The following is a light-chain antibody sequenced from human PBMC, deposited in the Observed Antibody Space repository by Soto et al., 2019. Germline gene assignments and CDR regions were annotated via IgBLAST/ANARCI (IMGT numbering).Light chain of an antibody. V-gene: IGKV1-5*01. CDR2: DAS. J-gene: IGKJ4*01. Sequence: IQMTQSPSTLSASVGDIVTITCRAGHSISSWLAWYQQKPGKAPKLLIYDASSLESGVPSRFSGSGSGTEFTLTISSLQHDDFAIYYCQQYNIYPLTFGGGTKVDIK. CDR3: QQYNIYPLT. CDR1: HSISSW.